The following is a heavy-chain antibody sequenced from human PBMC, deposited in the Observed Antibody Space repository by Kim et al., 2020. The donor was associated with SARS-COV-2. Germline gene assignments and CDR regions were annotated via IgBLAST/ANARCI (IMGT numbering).Heavy chain of an antibody. V-gene: IGHV4-4*02. CDR3: ARRPGYSSGWYAAPPDYGMDV. CDR2: IYHSGST. CDR1: GGSISSSNW. Sequence: SETLSLTCAVSGGSISSSNWWSWVRQPPGKGLEWIGEIYHSGSTNYNPSLKSRVTISVDKSKNQFSLKLSSVTAADTAVYYCARRPGYSSGWYAAPPDYGMDVWGQGTTVTVSS. J-gene: IGHJ6*02. D-gene: IGHD6-19*01.